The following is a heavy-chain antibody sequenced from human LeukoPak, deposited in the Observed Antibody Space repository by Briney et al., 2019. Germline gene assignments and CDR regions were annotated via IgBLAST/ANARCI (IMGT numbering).Heavy chain of an antibody. J-gene: IGHJ3*02. CDR2: INPNSGGT. D-gene: IGHD5-18*01. V-gene: IGHV1-2*02. CDR1: GDTFTGYY. CDR3: ARVDTAMVSAFDI. Sequence: ASVKVSCKASGDTFTGYYMHWVRQAPGQGLEWMGWINPNSGGTNYAQKFQGRVTMTRDTSISTAYMELSRLRSDDTAVYYCARVDTAMVSAFDIWGQGTMVTVSS.